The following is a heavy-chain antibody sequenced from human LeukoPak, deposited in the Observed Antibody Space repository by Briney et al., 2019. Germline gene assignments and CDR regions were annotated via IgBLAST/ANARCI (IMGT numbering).Heavy chain of an antibody. Sequence: PSETLSLTCTVSGGSISSGDYYWSWIRQPPGKGLEWIGYIYYSGSTYYNPSLKSRVTISVDTSKNQFSLKLSSVTAADTAVYYCARGRSWYVFNWFDPWGQGTLVTVSS. D-gene: IGHD6-13*01. V-gene: IGHV4-30-4*01. J-gene: IGHJ5*02. CDR3: ARGRSWYVFNWFDP. CDR2: IYYSGST. CDR1: GGSISSGDYY.